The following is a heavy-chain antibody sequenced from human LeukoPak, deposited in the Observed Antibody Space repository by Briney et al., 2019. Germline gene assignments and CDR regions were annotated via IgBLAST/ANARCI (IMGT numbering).Heavy chain of an antibody. CDR2: LRYDGSHI. D-gene: IGHD6-19*01. Sequence: GGSLRLSCAASGLTFSNYGMHWVRQAPGKGLEWVSFLRYDGSHIYYAESVKGRFTISGDNSKNTLYLQMNSLRAEDTAFYYCARDRDQWLEAFDIWGQGTMVTVSS. CDR1: GLTFSNYG. CDR3: ARDRDQWLEAFDI. V-gene: IGHV3-30*02. J-gene: IGHJ3*02.